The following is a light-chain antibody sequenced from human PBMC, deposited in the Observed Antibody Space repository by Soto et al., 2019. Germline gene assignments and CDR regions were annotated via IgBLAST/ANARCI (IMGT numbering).Light chain of an antibody. Sequence: EIVMTQSPATLSVSPGERATLSCRASQSVSSYLAWYQQKPGQAPRLLIYDASNRATGIPARFSGSGSGTDFTLTISSLEPEDFAVYHCQQRSNWITFGQGTRLAIK. CDR2: DAS. J-gene: IGKJ5*01. CDR1: QSVSSY. V-gene: IGKV3-11*01. CDR3: QQRSNWIT.